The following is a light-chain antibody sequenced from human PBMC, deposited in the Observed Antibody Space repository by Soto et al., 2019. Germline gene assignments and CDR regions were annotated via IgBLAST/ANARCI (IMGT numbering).Light chain of an antibody. Sequence: DIVMTQSPATLSVSPGERATLSCRASQSVSNKLAWYQQKPGQAPRLLIYAASKRATGILARFSGSGSGTEFTLTIDSLQSEDFAVYYCQQSNNWPQTFGQGTKVEIK. CDR2: AAS. V-gene: IGKV3-15*01. CDR1: QSVSNK. CDR3: QQSNNWPQT. J-gene: IGKJ1*01.